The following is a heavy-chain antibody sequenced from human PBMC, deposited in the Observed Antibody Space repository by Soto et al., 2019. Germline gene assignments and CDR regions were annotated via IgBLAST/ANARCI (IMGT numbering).Heavy chain of an antibody. J-gene: IGHJ4*02. CDR3: ALPTDGDDTC. Sequence: QITFKEPGPTLVKPKQTLALTCPFSGFSVTSDGGGVGWIRKPPGKALESLAVILWDNDKRYSPSLESRLSIARDTSKDQVFLTMTNMESVDTATYYCALPTDGDDTCWGQGTRVTVSS. V-gene: IGHV2-5*02. CDR1: GFSVTSDGGG. CDR2: ILWDNDK. D-gene: IGHD4-17*01.